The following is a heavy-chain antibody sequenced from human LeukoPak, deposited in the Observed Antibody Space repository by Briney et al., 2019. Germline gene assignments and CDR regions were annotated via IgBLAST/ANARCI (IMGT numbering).Heavy chain of an antibody. CDR1: GGSISSYY. CDR3: ARGRKHSRDFDY. D-gene: IGHD3-22*01. J-gene: IGHJ4*02. Sequence: PSETLSLTCTVSGGSISSYYWSWIRQPPGKGLEWIGYIYYSGSTNYNPSLKSRVTISVDTSKNQFSLKLSSVTAADTAVYYCARGRKHSRDFDYWGQGTLVTVSS. CDR2: IYYSGST. V-gene: IGHV4-59*12.